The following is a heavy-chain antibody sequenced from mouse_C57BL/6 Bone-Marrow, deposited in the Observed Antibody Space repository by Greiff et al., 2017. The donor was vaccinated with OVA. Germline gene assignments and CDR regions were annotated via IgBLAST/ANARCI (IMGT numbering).Heavy chain of an antibody. CDR1: GFTFSDYG. Sequence: DVHLVESGGGLVQPGGSLKLSCAASGFTFSDYGMAWVRQAPRKGPEWVAFISNLAYSIYYADTVTGRFTISRENAKNTLYLEMSSLRSEDTAMYYCARLYYGYPYYAMDYWGQGTSVTVSS. V-gene: IGHV5-15*01. CDR2: ISNLAYSI. J-gene: IGHJ4*01. CDR3: ARLYYGYPYYAMDY. D-gene: IGHD2-2*01.